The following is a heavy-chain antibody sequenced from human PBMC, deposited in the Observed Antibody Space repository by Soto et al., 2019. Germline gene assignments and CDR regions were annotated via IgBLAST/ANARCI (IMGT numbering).Heavy chain of an antibody. CDR1: GYIFTNYN. D-gene: IGHD3-16*01. Sequence: QLLQSGAEVKKPGASVKVSCKASGYIFTNYNITWVRQAPGQGLEWMGWITPYNGNTDYAQRLQGRLTMTTDISTKTAYMELGSLRSDDTAVYFCARDWVSHGFDVWGQGTMVTVSS. CDR3: ARDWVSHGFDV. J-gene: IGHJ3*01. V-gene: IGHV1-18*01. CDR2: ITPYNGNT.